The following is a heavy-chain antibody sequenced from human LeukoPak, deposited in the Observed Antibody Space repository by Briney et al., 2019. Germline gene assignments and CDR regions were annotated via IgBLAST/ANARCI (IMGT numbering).Heavy chain of an antibody. J-gene: IGHJ6*02. Sequence: GASVKVSCKTSGYTFTNYDINWVRQAPGQGLEWMGIINPSGGSTSYAQKLQGRVTMTRDTSASTVYMELSSLRSEDTAVYYCARGTYYDFWSGYYYYYYGMDVWGQGTTVTVSS. CDR2: INPSGGST. CDR1: GYTFTNYD. V-gene: IGHV1-46*01. CDR3: ARGTYYDFWSGYYYYYYGMDV. D-gene: IGHD3-3*01.